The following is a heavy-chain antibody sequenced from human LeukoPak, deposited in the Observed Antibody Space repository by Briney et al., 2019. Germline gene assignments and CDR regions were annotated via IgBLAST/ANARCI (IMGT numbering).Heavy chain of an antibody. Sequence: GRSLRLSCAASGFTFSSYWMSWVRQAPGKGLEWVANIKQDGSEKYYVDSVKGRFTISRDNAKNSLYLQMNSLRAEDTAVYYCARVRGYGSRRGWFDPWGQGTLVTVSS. CDR3: ARVRGYGSRRGWFDP. CDR2: IKQDGSEK. D-gene: IGHD3-10*01. V-gene: IGHV3-7*01. CDR1: GFTFSSYW. J-gene: IGHJ5*02.